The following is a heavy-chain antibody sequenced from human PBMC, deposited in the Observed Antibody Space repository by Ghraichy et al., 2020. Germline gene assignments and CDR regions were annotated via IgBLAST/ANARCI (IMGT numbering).Heavy chain of an antibody. Sequence: GESLNISCVGSGFSFDGYNMNWVRQAPGKSLEWVSCITSSGRTIAYADSVRGRFTISRDNAQNSLYLQMKSLRDEDTAVYYCARGSMVVRYFYYGMDVWGQGTSVTVSS. CDR2: ITSSGRTI. CDR3: ARGSMVVRYFYYGMDV. V-gene: IGHV3-48*02. CDR1: GFSFDGYN. D-gene: IGHD2-21*01. J-gene: IGHJ6*02.